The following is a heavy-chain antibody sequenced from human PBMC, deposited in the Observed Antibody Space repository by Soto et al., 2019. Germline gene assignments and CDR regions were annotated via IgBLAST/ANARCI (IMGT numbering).Heavy chain of an antibody. D-gene: IGHD4-17*01. V-gene: IGHV1-69*13. J-gene: IGHJ6*02. CDR1: GGTFSSYA. Sequence: GASVKVSCKASGGTFSSYAISWVRQAPGQGLEWMGGIIPIFGTANYAQKFQGRVTITADESTSTAYMELSSLRSEGTAVYYCARDGKATVTTAYYYGMDVWGQGTTVTVSS. CDR3: ARDGKATVTTAYYYGMDV. CDR2: IIPIFGTA.